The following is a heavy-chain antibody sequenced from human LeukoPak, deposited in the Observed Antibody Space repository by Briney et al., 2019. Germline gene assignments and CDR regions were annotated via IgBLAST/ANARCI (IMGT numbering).Heavy chain of an antibody. J-gene: IGHJ3*02. Sequence: ASVNVSCKASGYTLTGYYMHWVRQAPGQGLEWMGWINPNSGGTNYAQKFQGRVTMTRDTSISTAYMELSRLRSDDTAVYYCAIERMATDAFDIWGQGTMVTVSS. CDR1: GYTLTGYY. CDR2: INPNSGGT. CDR3: AIERMATDAFDI. V-gene: IGHV1-2*02. D-gene: IGHD5-24*01.